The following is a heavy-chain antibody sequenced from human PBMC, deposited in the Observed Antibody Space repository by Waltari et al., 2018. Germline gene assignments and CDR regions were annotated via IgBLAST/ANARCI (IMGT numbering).Heavy chain of an antibody. CDR1: GGSISSRSYY. CDR3: AGLLEWLFYMDV. D-gene: IGHD3-3*01. Sequence: QLQLQESGPGLVKPSETLSLTCTVSGGSISSRSYYWGWIRQPPGKGLEWIGSIDYSGSTYYNPSLKSRVTISVDTSKNQFSLKLSSVTAADTAVYYCAGLLEWLFYMDVWGKGTTVTVSS. J-gene: IGHJ6*03. CDR2: IDYSGST. V-gene: IGHV4-39*01.